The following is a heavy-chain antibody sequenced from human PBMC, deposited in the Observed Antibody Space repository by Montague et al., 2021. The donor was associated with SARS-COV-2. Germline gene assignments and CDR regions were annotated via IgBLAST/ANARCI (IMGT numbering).Heavy chain of an antibody. CDR2: IYYSGST. Sequence: SETLSLTCTVSGGSISSYYWSWIQQPPGKGLEWIGYIYYSGSTNYNPSLKSRITISVDTSKNQFSLKLSSVTAADTAVYYCARAPVAHITIFGVVTSLDYWGQGTLVTVSS. J-gene: IGHJ4*02. CDR1: GGSISSYY. V-gene: IGHV4-59*01. D-gene: IGHD3-3*01. CDR3: ARAPVAHITIFGVVTSLDY.